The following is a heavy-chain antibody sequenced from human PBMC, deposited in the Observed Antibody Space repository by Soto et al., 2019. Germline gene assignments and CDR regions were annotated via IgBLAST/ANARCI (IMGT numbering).Heavy chain of an antibody. D-gene: IGHD1-7*01. CDR3: AKIRRGGTTWVPDY. CDR2: ISHDGSNK. J-gene: IGHJ4*02. Sequence: QVQLVEYGGGVVQPGRSLRLSCAASGFTFSSYGMHWVRQAPGKGLQWVAVISHDGSNKYYADSVKGRFTISRDNSKNTLYLKMNSLRAEDTAVYYCAKIRRGGTTWVPDYCGQGTLVTVSS. V-gene: IGHV3-30*18. CDR1: GFTFSSYG.